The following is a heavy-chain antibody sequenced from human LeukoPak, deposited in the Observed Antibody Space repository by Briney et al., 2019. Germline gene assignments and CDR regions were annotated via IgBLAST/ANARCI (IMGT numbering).Heavy chain of an antibody. CDR1: GFTFSSYA. J-gene: IGHJ4*02. D-gene: IGHD2-2*01. CDR2: ISGSGTST. Sequence: GGSLRLSCAASGFTFSSYAMSWVRQAPGKGLEWVSGISGSGTSTYYADSVKGRFTISRDNLKNTLYLQMNSLRAEDTAVYYCAKTEYCSSSVCQAMIGTYYFNYWGQGTLVTVSS. CDR3: AKTEYCSSSVCQAMIGTYYFNY. V-gene: IGHV3-23*01.